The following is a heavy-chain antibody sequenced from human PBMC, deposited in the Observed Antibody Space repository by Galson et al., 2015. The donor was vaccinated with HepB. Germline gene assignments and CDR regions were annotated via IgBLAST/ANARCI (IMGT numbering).Heavy chain of an antibody. V-gene: IGHV3-23*01. CDR3: VKVPRNIITIVRGVIIAYFDS. Sequence: LRLSCAASGFTFNNYAMSWVRHAPGKGLEWVSAITGSGDKTYYGDSVKGRFTVSRDNSRNTLYLQMNSLGAEDTALYYCVKVPRNIITIVRGVIIAYFDSWGQGTLVTVSS. CDR2: ITGSGDKT. D-gene: IGHD3-10*01. J-gene: IGHJ4*02. CDR1: GFTFNNYA.